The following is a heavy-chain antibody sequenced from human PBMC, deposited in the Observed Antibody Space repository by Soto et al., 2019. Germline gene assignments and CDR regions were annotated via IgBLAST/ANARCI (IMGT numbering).Heavy chain of an antibody. V-gene: IGHV3-30-3*01. Sequence: QVQLVESGGGVVQPGRSLRLSCAASGFTFSSYAMHWVRQAPGKGLEWVAVISYDGSNKYYADSVKGRFTISRDNSKNTLYLQMNSLRAEDTAVYYCARGDRLEEYFDYWVLGTLVTVSS. CDR3: ARGDRLEEYFDY. CDR2: ISYDGSNK. CDR1: GFTFSSYA. J-gene: IGHJ4*02. D-gene: IGHD2-21*02.